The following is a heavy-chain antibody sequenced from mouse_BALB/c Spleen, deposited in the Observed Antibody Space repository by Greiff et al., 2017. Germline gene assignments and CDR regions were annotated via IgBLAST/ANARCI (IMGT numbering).Heavy chain of an antibody. CDR1: GFSLSRYS. J-gene: IGHJ3*01. CDR3: ASALYYGSSFFAY. CDR2: IWGGGST. Sequence: VQLQESGPGLVAPSQSLSITCTVSGFSLSRYSVHWVRQPPGKGLEWLGMIWGGGSTDYNSALKSRLSISKDNSKSQVFLKMNSLQTDDTAMYYCASALYYGSSFFAYWGQGTLVTVSA. V-gene: IGHV2-6-4*01. D-gene: IGHD1-1*01.